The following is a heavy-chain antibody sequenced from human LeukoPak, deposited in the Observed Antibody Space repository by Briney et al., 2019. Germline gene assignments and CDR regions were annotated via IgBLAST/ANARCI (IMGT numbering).Heavy chain of an antibody. CDR1: GFTFSSYA. V-gene: IGHV3-64*01. Sequence: PGGSLRLSCAASGFTFSSYAMHWVRQAPGKGLEYVSAISSNGGSTYYANSVKGRFTISRDNSKNTLYLQMGSLRAEDMAVYYCARDAVLYYYTIAGYHDCWGQGTLVTVSS. J-gene: IGHJ4*02. D-gene: IGHD2/OR15-2a*01. CDR2: ISSNGGST. CDR3: ARDAVLYYYTIAGYHDC.